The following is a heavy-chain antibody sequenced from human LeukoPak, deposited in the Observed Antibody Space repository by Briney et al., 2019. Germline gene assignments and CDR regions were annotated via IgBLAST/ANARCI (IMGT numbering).Heavy chain of an antibody. D-gene: IGHD2-2*01. CDR1: GFTFSSYS. Sequence: GGSLRLSCAASGFTFSSYSMNWVRQAPGKGLEWVSSISSSSSYIYYADSVKGRFTISRDNAKNSLYLQMNSLGAEDTAVYYCARKTDDCSSTSCPLDYWGQGTLVTVSS. CDR3: ARKTDDCSSTSCPLDY. CDR2: ISSSSSYI. J-gene: IGHJ4*02. V-gene: IGHV3-21*01.